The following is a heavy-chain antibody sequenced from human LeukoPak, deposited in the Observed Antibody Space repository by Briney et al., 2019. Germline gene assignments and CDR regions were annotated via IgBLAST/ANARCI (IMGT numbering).Heavy chain of an antibody. D-gene: IGHD3-16*02. CDR3: ARGAYYDYVWGSYRHDYYYYGMDV. CDR2: MNPNSGNT. CDR1: GYTFTSYD. V-gene: IGHV1-8*01. Sequence: ASVKVSCKASGYTFTSYDINWVRQATGQGLEWMGWMNPNSGNTGYAQKFQGRVTMTRNTSISTAYMELSSLRSEDTAVYYCARGAYYDYVWGSYRHDYYYYGMDVWGQGTTVTVSS. J-gene: IGHJ6*02.